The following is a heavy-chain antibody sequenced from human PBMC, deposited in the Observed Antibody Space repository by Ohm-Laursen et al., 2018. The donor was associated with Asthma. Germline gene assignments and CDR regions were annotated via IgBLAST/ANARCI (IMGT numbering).Heavy chain of an antibody. CDR1: GFTLSPYD. CDR3: ARGQGSGDISGSDPFDL. CDR2: ISSSSSYI. Sequence: SLRLSCAASGFTLSPYDMNWVRQAPGKGLEWVSSISSSSSYIYYADSVKGRFTISRDDSKNTLNLQMSSLRGDDTAVYYCARGQGSGDISGSDPFDLWGQGTTVIVSS. D-gene: IGHD3-10*01. V-gene: IGHV3-21*04. J-gene: IGHJ3*01.